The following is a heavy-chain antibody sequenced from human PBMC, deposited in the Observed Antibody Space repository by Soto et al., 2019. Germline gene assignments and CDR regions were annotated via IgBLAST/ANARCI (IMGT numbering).Heavy chain of an antibody. Sequence: PGGSLRLSCAASGFTFSSYSMNWVRQAPGKWLEWVSYISSSSSTIYYADSVKGRFTISRDNAKNSLYLQMNSLRDEDTAVYYCARDSTRNRYGSGTPCWFDPWGQGXLVTVYS. CDR2: ISSSSSTI. J-gene: IGHJ5*02. D-gene: IGHD3-10*01. CDR3: ARDSTRNRYGSGTPCWFDP. V-gene: IGHV3-48*02. CDR1: GFTFSSYS.